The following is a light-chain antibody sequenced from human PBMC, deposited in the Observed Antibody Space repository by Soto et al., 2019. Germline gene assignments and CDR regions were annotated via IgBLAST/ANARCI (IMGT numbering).Light chain of an antibody. CDR2: AAS. J-gene: IGKJ4*01. CDR3: QQYNSWPLT. CDR1: QSVSSN. Sequence: EVVLTQSLATLSLSPGERATLSCWSSQSVSSNLAWYQQKPGQAPRLLIYAASNRAAGVPARFSGSWSGTEFTLTISSLQSEDFAVYYCQQYNSWPLTFGGGTKVDI. V-gene: IGKV3-15*01.